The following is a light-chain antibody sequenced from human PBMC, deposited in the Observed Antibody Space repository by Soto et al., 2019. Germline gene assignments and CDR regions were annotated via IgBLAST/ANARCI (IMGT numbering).Light chain of an antibody. V-gene: IGKV3-15*01. Sequence: EILMTQSPSTLSVSPGERATLSCRARQSVGSNLAWYQQKPGQAPRLLIYGASTRATGIPARFSGSGSETEFTLTISSLQAEDSAVQFCQQYNNWQTWTFGQGTKVDIK. CDR2: GAS. J-gene: IGKJ1*01. CDR1: QSVGSN. CDR3: QQYNNWQTWT.